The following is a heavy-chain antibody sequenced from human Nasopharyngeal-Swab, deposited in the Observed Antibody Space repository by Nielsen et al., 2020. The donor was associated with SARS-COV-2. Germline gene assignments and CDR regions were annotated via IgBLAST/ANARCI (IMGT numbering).Heavy chain of an antibody. J-gene: IGHJ4*02. Sequence: WIRQPPGKGLEGVAVVWYDGSNKYYADAVKGRFTISRDNSKNTLYLQMNSLRAEDTAVYYCARDGGYCSGGSCYPMIDYWGQGTLVTVSS. CDR3: ARDGGYCSGGSCYPMIDY. CDR2: VWYDGSNK. D-gene: IGHD2-15*01. V-gene: IGHV3-33*01.